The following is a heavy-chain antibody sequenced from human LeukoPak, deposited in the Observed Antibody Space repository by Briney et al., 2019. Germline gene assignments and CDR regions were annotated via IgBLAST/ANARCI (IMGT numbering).Heavy chain of an antibody. D-gene: IGHD5-18*01. Sequence: SETLSLTCTVSGGSISSSTYFWGWIRQPPGKGLEWIGEIHHSGKTNYNPSLKSRVNISLDKSKNHFSLRVNSVVAADTAIYYCARAPDTAIPYYYMDVWGKGTTVTVSS. CDR1: GGSISSSTYF. J-gene: IGHJ6*03. V-gene: IGHV4-39*07. CDR2: IHHSGKT. CDR3: ARAPDTAIPYYYMDV.